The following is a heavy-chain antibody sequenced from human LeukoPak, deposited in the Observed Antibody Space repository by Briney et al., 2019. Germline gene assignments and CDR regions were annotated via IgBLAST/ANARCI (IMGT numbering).Heavy chain of an antibody. D-gene: IGHD1-26*01. CDR3: ANLPIAGAADY. V-gene: IGHV3-23*01. CDR2: MSGSGGGGNR. CDR1: GFTFSNYG. Sequence: GGSLRLSCAASGFTFSNYGISWVRQAPGKGLEWVSAMSGSGGGGNRYYADSVKGRFTISRDNSKNTLYLQMNSLRADDSAVYYCANLPIAGAADYWGQGTLVTVSS. J-gene: IGHJ4*02.